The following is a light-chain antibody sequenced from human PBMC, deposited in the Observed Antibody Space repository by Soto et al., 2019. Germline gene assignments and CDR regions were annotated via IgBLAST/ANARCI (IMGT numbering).Light chain of an antibody. V-gene: IGLV2-14*01. CDR2: DVT. CDR3: SSYSSTASLV. J-gene: IGLJ1*01. CDR1: SSDVGGYTH. Sequence: QSALTQPASVSGSPGQSITISCTGTSSDVGGYTHVSWYQQHPGKAPKLIIYDVTNRPSGVSNRFSGSKSGNTASLTISGLQAEDEADYSCSSYSSTASLVFGTGTKLTVL.